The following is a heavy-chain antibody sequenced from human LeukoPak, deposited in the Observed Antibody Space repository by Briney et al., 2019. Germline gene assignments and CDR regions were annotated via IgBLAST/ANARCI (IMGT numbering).Heavy chain of an antibody. CDR2: ISWNSGSI. CDR1: GFTFDDYA. CDR3: AKDWGITVTTYLFDY. J-gene: IGHJ4*02. V-gene: IGHV3-9*01. D-gene: IGHD4-11*01. Sequence: GRSLRLSCAASGFTFDDYAMHWVRQAPGKGLEWVSGISWNSGSIGYADSVRGRFTISRDNAKNSLYLQMNSLRAEDTALYYCAKDWGITVTTYLFDYWGQGTLVTVSS.